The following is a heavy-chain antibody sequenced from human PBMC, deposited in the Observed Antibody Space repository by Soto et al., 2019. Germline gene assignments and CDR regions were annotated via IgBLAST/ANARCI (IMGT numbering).Heavy chain of an antibody. V-gene: IGHV1-2*02. J-gene: IGHJ5*02. Sequence: QVQLVQSGTEVKKPGASVKVSCKASGYTFTDYYMHWVRQAPGQGLEWMGWINPKTGGTKYTQNCQGRVTMTRDTSISTAYMELSRLTSDDTAVNYCAKDPEASYNWFAPWGKGTLLTVSS. CDR1: GYTFTDYY. CDR3: AKDPEASYNWFAP. CDR2: INPKTGGT.